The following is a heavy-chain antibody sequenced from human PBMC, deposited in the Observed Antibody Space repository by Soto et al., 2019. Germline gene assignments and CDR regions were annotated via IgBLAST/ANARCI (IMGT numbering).Heavy chain of an antibody. Sequence: LGESLKISCKGSGFTFTTYWIGWVRQVPGKGLEWMGVIYPDDSDTRYSPSFQGRVTISADKSNSTAYLQWSSLEASDTAVYYCARAFRSNYYAFWGQGTLVTVSS. CDR3: ARAFRSNYYAF. D-gene: IGHD3-3*01. CDR1: GFTFTTYW. V-gene: IGHV5-51*01. J-gene: IGHJ4*02. CDR2: IYPDDSDT.